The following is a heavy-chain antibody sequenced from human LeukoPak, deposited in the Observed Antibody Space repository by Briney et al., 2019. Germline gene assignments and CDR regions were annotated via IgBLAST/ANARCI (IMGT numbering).Heavy chain of an antibody. Sequence: SETLSLTCTVSGGSISSSYYWGWIRQPPGKGLEWIGSIYYSGSTYYNPSLMSRVTISVDTSKNQFSLKLSSVTAADTAVYYCARGDRLLTMVRGLDYWGQGTLVTVSS. D-gene: IGHD3-10*01. CDR3: ARGDRLLTMVRGLDY. V-gene: IGHV4-39*01. CDR2: IYYSGST. J-gene: IGHJ4*02. CDR1: GGSISSSYY.